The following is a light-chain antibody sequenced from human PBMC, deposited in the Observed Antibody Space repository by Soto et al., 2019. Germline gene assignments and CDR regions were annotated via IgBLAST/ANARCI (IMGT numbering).Light chain of an antibody. CDR1: RSISSY. V-gene: IGKV1-39*01. J-gene: IGKJ5*01. CDR2: AAS. CDR3: QQSYSTPIT. Sequence: QMAQSPSSVCASVGESVTITCRASRSISSYLNWYQQKPGKAPKLLIYAASSLQSGVPSRFSGSGSGTDFTLTISSLQPEDFATYYCQQSYSTPITFGQGTQLEIK.